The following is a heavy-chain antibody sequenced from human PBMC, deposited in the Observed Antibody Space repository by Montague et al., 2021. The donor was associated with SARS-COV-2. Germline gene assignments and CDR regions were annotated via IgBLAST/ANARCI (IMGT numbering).Heavy chain of an antibody. V-gene: IGHV4-39*01. CDR3: ATRTRYPQNDFGF. D-gene: IGHD2-15*01. J-gene: IGHJ4*02. CDR2: IYNGGTT. CDR1: GHSIRNSDYS. Sequence: SDSLSLTCTVSGHSIRNSDYSWGWVRQPPGKGLEWIGNIYNGGTTFYNPSLKSRVTIFVDTSKNQFSLKLSSVTAADTAVYYCATRTRYPQNDFGFWGQGTLVTVSS.